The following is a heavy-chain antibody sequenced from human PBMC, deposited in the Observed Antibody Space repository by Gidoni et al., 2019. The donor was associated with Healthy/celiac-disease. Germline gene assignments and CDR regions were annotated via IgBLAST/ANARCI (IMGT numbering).Heavy chain of an antibody. J-gene: IGHJ4*02. CDR3: ARDRWDSSGYVDY. V-gene: IGHV3-30-3*01. Sequence: QVQLVESGGGVVQPGRSLRLSCAASGFTFSSYAMHWVRQAPGKGLEWVAVISYDGSNKYYADSVKGRFTISRDNSKNTLYLQMNSLRAEDTAVYYCARDRWDSSGYVDYWGQGTLVTVSS. D-gene: IGHD3-22*01. CDR2: ISYDGSNK. CDR1: GFTFSSYA.